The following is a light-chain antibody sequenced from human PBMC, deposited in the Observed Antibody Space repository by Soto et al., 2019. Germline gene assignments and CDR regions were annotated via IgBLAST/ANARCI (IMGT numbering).Light chain of an antibody. CDR2: DVL. V-gene: IGLV2-14*03. CDR3: GSHTTSSTYV. J-gene: IGLJ1*01. Sequence: QSALTQPASVSGSPGQSITISCTGTSSDFGGYNYVSWYQHHPGKVPKLIIYDVLNRPSGVSNRFSGSKSGNTASLTISGLRAEDEADYYCGSHTTSSTYVFGTGTKLTVL. CDR1: SSDFGGYNY.